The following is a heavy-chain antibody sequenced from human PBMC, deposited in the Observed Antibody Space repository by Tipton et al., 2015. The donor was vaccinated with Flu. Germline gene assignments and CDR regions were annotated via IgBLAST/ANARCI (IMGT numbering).Heavy chain of an antibody. J-gene: IGHJ4*02. CDR2: IFPGDSQS. V-gene: IGHV5-51*03. D-gene: IGHD3-3*01. CDR1: GYRFSTDY. Sequence: VQLVQSGAEVRKPGESLKISCKGSGYRFSTDYIGWVRQMPGKGLEWMGIIFPGDSQSTYGPSFQGQVTFSIDKSIDTAYLQWSSLRASDSAMYYCVRPYDLGDCWGQGTLVTVSS. CDR3: VRPYDLGDC.